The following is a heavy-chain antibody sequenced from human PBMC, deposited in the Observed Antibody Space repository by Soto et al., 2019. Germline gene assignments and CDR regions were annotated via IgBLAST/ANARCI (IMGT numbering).Heavy chain of an antibody. J-gene: IGHJ6*02. CDR1: RGSISSGTNY. CDR3: ARQGRNTKIVILRHYATDF. CDR2: IYYSGST. V-gene: IGHV4-39*01. D-gene: IGHD3-22*01. Sequence: SETLSLTCTVSRGSISSGTNYWAWIRQPPGKGLEWIANIYYSGSTFYNPSLKSRVTISLDTSKNQFSLKLNSVTAADTAVYYCARQGRNTKIVILRHYATDFWGQGTAVTVSS.